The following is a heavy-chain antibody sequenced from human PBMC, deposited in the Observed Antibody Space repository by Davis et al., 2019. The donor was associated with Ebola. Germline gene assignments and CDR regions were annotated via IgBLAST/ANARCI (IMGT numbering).Heavy chain of an antibody. J-gene: IGHJ6*04. CDR1: GFTFSSYS. CDR2: ISGSGGST. CDR3: AREWVVITAKIYYYYHGMDV. V-gene: IGHV3-23*01. Sequence: GESLKISCAASGFTFSSYSMNWVRQAPGKGLEWVSAISGSGGSTYYADSVKGRFTISRDNSKNTLYLQMNSLTADDTAVYYCAREWVVITAKIYYYYHGMDVWGKGTTVTVSS. D-gene: IGHD2-2*01.